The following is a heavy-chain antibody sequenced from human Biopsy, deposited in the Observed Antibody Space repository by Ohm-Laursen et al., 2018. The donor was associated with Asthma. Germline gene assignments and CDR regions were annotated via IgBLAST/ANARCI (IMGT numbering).Heavy chain of an antibody. CDR3: ARTYYDFLTGQVKDVFGV. J-gene: IGHJ3*01. CDR1: GYNFISFA. Sequence: AASVKVSCNASGYNFISFAIHWVRQALGQRLEWMGWVNTGNGDTKYSQKFQGRVTITRDTSASTAYMELRSLRSEDTATYYCARTYYDFLTGQVKDVFGVWGQGTMVTVSS. D-gene: IGHD3-9*01. V-gene: IGHV1-3*04. CDR2: VNTGNGDT.